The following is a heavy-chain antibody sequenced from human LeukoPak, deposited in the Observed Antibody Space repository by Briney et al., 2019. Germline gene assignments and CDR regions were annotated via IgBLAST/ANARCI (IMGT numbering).Heavy chain of an antibody. Sequence: PGGSLRLSCAASGFTFSSYAMSWVRQAPGKGLEWVGRIKSKTDGGTTDYAAPVKGRFTISRDDSKNTLYLQMNSLKTEDTAVYYCTTSPVELDYYDSSGPRWDAFDIWGQGTMVTVSS. CDR3: TTSPVELDYYDSSGPRWDAFDI. CDR1: GFTFSSYA. J-gene: IGHJ3*02. CDR2: IKSKTDGGTT. V-gene: IGHV3-15*01. D-gene: IGHD3-22*01.